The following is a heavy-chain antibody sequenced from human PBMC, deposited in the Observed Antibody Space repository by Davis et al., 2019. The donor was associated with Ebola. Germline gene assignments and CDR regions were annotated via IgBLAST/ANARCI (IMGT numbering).Heavy chain of an antibody. J-gene: IGHJ4*02. CDR2: INGDGSRT. V-gene: IGHV3-74*01. CDR1: GFNVSTYW. Sequence: GESLKISCAASGFNVSTYWVHWVRQVPGKGLVWVSRINGDGSRTYYADSVKGRFTMSRDNAKKTLYLQMDSLRAEDTAVYYCARDRSGSSFPFDYWGQGTLVTVSP. CDR3: ARDRSGSSFPFDY. D-gene: IGHD1-26*01.